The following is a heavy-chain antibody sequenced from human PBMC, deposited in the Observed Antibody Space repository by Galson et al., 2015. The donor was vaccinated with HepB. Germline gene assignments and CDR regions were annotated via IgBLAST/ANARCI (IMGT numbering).Heavy chain of an antibody. D-gene: IGHD3-16*01. CDR2: INPHSGGT. CDR3: ASAACTYTTSCSPDFP. CDR1: GYTFTGYY. J-gene: IGHJ5*02. V-gene: IGHV1-2*02. Sequence: QSGAEVKKPGESLKISCNASGYTFTGYYIHWVRQVPGQGLEWMGWINPHSGGTNYAQKFQGRVTMTRDTSISTAYMELSSLRSDDTAVYYCASAACTYTTSCSPDFPWGQGTLVTVSS.